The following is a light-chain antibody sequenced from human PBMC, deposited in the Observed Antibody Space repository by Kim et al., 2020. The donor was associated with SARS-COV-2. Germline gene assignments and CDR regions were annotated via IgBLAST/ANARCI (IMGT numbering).Light chain of an antibody. J-gene: IGLJ2*01. CDR2: STS. V-gene: IGLV7-43*01. Sequence: PGRTFTPPCATSPGTVTRRNYPHWSQQKPGQPPRALIWSTSNKPPWTPARFSGSLLGGKAVLTLSGAQPEDEAVYFCLLYYSGAVLFGGGTQRTVL. CDR1: PGTVTRRNY. CDR3: LLYYSGAVL.